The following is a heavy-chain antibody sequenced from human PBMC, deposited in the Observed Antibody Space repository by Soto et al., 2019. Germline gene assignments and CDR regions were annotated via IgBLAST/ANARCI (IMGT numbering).Heavy chain of an antibody. J-gene: IGHJ1*01. CDR2: IIPIFGTA. CDR3: ARGPSIAAAGTLVAAEYFQH. D-gene: IGHD6-13*01. CDR1: GGTFSSYA. Sequence: SVKVSCKASGGTFSSYAISWVRQAPGQGLEWMGGIIPIFGTANYAQKFQGRVTITADESTSTAYMELSSLRSEDTAVYYCARGPSIAAAGTLVAAEYFQHWGQGTLVTVSS. V-gene: IGHV1-69*13.